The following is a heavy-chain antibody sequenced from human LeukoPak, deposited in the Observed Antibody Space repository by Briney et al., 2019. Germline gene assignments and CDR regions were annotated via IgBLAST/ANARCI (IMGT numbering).Heavy chain of an antibody. Sequence: PSETLSLTCTVSSGSISTSNYYWGWVRQPPGKGLEWIGSIYYSGSTYYNPSLKSRVTISVDTSKNQFSLKLSSVTAADTAVYYCARHKSPTTIVVIPRAYFDYWGQGTLVTVSS. D-gene: IGHD3-22*01. J-gene: IGHJ4*02. CDR2: IYYSGST. V-gene: IGHV4-39*01. CDR1: SGSISTSNYY. CDR3: ARHKSPTTIVVIPRAYFDY.